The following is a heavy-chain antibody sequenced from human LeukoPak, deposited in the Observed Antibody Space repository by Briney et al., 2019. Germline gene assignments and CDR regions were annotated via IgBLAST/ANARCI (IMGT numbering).Heavy chain of an antibody. CDR2: ISGSGDSL. D-gene: IGHD2-15*01. CDR3: AKDRIASPPQGRFDP. V-gene: IGHV3-23*01. Sequence: GGSLRLSYAASGFTFRSYAMNWVRQAPGKGLEWVSGISGSGDSLYYAGSVKGRFTISRDNSQNTLYLHMNNLGAEDTAIYYCAKDRIASPPQGRFDPWGQGTQVTVSS. J-gene: IGHJ5*02. CDR1: GFTFRSYA.